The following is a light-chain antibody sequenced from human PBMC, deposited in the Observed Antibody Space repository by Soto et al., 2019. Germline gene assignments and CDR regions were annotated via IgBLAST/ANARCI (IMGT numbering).Light chain of an antibody. V-gene: IGLV2-23*02. J-gene: IGLJ1*01. CDR2: EVT. CDR1: SRDVGSYNL. CDR3: CSYAGSSTVGYV. Sequence: QSALTQPASVSGSPGQAITISCTGTSRDVGSYNLVSWYQHHPGKAPKLMIYEVTKRPSGVSNRFSGSKSGNTASLTISGLQAEDEADYYCCSYAGSSTVGYVFGTGTKLTVL.